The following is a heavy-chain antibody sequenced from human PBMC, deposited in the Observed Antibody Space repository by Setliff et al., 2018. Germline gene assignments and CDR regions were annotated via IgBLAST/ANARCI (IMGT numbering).Heavy chain of an antibody. CDR2: IYASGST. D-gene: IGHD1-26*01. CDR3: TKGRVGLAARGGY. Sequence: SETLSLTCTVSGGSISSDSDYWSWIRQSAGKGLEWIGRIYASGSTEYNPSLGSRVTISVDTSRNQFSLQLSSETSADTAISYCTKGRVGLAARGGYWGQGTLVTVAS. V-gene: IGHV4-61*02. J-gene: IGHJ4*02. CDR1: GGSISSDSDY.